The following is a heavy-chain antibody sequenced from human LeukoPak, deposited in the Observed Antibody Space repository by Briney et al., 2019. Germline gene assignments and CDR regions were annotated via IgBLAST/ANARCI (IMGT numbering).Heavy chain of an antibody. V-gene: IGHV4-34*01. CDR2: INHSGST. D-gene: IGHD2-15*01. CDR1: GGSFSGYY. J-gene: IGHJ4*02. CDR3: ASVVVAATYYFDY. Sequence: SETLSLTCAVYGGSFSGYYWSWIRQPPGKGLEWIGEINHSGSTNYNPSLKSRVTISVDTPKNQFSLKLSSVTAADTAVYYCASVVVAATYYFDYWGQGTLVTVSS.